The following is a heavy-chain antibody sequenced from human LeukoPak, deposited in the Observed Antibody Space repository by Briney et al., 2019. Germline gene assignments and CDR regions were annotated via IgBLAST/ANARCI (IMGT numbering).Heavy chain of an antibody. CDR2: INHSGST. J-gene: IGHJ4*02. CDR1: GGSFSGYY. V-gene: IGHV4-34*01. D-gene: IGHD3-10*01. Sequence: PSEAQSLTCAVYGGSFSGYYWSWIRQPPGKGLEWIGEINHSGSTNYNPSLKSRVTISVDTSKNQFSLKLSSVTAADTAVYYCARVGYGSGSYRLSYYFDYWGQGTLVTVSS. CDR3: ARVGYGSGSYRLSYYFDY.